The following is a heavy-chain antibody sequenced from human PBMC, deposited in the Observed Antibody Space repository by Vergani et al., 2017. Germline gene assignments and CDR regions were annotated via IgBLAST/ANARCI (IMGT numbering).Heavy chain of an antibody. Sequence: EVQLLESGGGLVQPGGSLRLSCAASRFTFNNYAMTWVRQAPGTGLEWVSSISGSGDNTYYADSVKGRFTVSRDNSKNTLYLRMSSLRVDDTAVYYCASQQWELYYWGQGTLVTVSS. CDR2: ISGSGDNT. J-gene: IGHJ4*02. D-gene: IGHD1-26*01. CDR3: ASQQWELYY. V-gene: IGHV3-23*01. CDR1: RFTFNNYA.